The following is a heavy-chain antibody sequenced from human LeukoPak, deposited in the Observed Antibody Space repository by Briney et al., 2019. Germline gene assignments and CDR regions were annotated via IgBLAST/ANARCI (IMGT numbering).Heavy chain of an antibody. V-gene: IGHV1-69*06. CDR2: IIPIFGTA. CDR3: ARARIAAAGIADAFDI. Sequence: GASVKVSCKASGGTFSSYAISWVRQAPGQGLEWMGGIIPIFGTANYAQKFQGRVTITADKSTSTAYMELSSLRSEDTAVYYCARARIAAAGIADAFDIWGQGTMVTVSS. D-gene: IGHD6-13*01. CDR1: GGTFSSYA. J-gene: IGHJ3*02.